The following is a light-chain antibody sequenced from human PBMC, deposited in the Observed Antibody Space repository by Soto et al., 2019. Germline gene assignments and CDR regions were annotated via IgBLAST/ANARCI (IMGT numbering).Light chain of an antibody. Sequence: DIQMTQSPSTLSGSVGDRVTITCRASQTISSWLAWYQQKPGKAPKLLIYDASNLETGVPSRFSGSGSGTDFTLTISNLQPEDFATFYCQQTYSAPITFGQGTRLEIK. V-gene: IGKV1-5*01. CDR3: QQTYSAPIT. J-gene: IGKJ5*01. CDR2: DAS. CDR1: QTISSW.